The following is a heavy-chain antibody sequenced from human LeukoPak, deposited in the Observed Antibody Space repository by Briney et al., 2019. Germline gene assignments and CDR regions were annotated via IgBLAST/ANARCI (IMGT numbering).Heavy chain of an antibody. V-gene: IGHV3-21*01. J-gene: IGHJ4*02. CDR1: GFTFSSYS. CDR3: ARATYNWNYSGY. Sequence: GGSLRVSCAASGFTFSSYSMNWVRQAPGKGLEWVSSISSSSYIYYADSVKGRFTISRDNAKNSLYLQMNSLRAEDTAVYYCARATYNWNYSGYWGQGTLVTVSS. D-gene: IGHD1-20*01. CDR2: ISSSSYI.